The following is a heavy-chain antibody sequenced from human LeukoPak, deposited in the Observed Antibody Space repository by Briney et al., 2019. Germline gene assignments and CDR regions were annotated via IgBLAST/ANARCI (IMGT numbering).Heavy chain of an antibody. CDR1: GFTFDDYA. CDR3: ARDRGHYSSSWFDY. Sequence: GRSLRLSCAASGFTFDDYAMHWVRQAPGKGLEWVSGISWNSGSIGYADSVKGRFTISRDNAKNSLYLQMNSLRAEDTAVYYCARDRGHYSSSWFDYWGQGTLVTVSS. CDR2: ISWNSGSI. J-gene: IGHJ4*02. V-gene: IGHV3-9*01. D-gene: IGHD6-13*01.